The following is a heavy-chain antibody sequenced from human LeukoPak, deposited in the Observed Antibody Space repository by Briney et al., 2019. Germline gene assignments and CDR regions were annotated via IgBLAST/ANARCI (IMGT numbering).Heavy chain of an antibody. Sequence: SETLSLTCAVYGGSFSGYYWSWIHQPPGKGLEWIGEINHSGSTNYNPSLKSRVTISVDTSKNQFSLKLSSVTAADTAVYYCARRTANWGSLYWGQGTLVTVSS. D-gene: IGHD7-27*01. CDR3: ARRTANWGSLY. CDR1: GGSFSGYY. J-gene: IGHJ4*02. CDR2: INHSGST. V-gene: IGHV4-34*01.